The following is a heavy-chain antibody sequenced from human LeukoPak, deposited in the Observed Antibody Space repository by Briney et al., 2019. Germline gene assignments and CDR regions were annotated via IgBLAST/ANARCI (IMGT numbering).Heavy chain of an antibody. CDR2: IYYSGST. D-gene: IGHD5-18*01. Sequence: SETLSLTCTVPGGSISSYYWSWIRQPPGKGLEWIGYIYYSGSTNYNPSLKSRVTISVDTSKNQFSLKLSSVTAADTAVYYCARVWLAFDYWGQGTLVTVSS. J-gene: IGHJ4*02. CDR3: ARVWLAFDY. CDR1: GGSISSYY. V-gene: IGHV4-59*12.